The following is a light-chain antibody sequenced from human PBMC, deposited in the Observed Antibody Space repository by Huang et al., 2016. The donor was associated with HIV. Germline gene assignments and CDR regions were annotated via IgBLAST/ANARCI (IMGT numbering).Light chain of an antibody. CDR3: QQYKNWPPLYT. CDR1: QSIDND. CDR2: SAS. V-gene: IGKV3-15*01. J-gene: IGKJ2*01. Sequence: EIVMTQSPATLSVSPGERATLSCRASQSIDNDLAWYQQKPGQAPRLLISSASTRATGIPARFSDSGSGTEFTLTITSLQSEDFAVYYCQQYKNWPPLYTFGQGTKLEIK.